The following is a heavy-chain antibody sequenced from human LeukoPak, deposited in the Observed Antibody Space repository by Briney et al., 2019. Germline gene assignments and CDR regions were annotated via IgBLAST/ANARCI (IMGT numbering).Heavy chain of an antibody. V-gene: IGHV3-23*01. Sequence: GGSLRLSCAASGFTFANYAMSWVRQGPGKGLEWVSTISGSGGSTYYADSVKGRFTISRDNSKNTLFLQMNSLRADDTAVYFCAKDRKSIAATGYDYWGQGTLVTVSS. D-gene: IGHD6-13*01. CDR2: ISGSGGST. J-gene: IGHJ4*02. CDR3: AKDRKSIAATGYDY. CDR1: GFTFANYA.